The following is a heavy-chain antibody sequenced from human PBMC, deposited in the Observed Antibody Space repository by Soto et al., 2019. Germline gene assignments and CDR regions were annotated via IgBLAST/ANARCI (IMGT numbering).Heavy chain of an antibody. V-gene: IGHV4-4*07. CDR3: ARDSTYYYDSSGYYDY. Sequence: SETLSLTCTVSGGSISSYYWSWIRQPAGKGLEWIGRIYTSGSTNYNPSLKSRVTMSVDTSKNQFSLKLSSVTAADTAVYYCARDSTYYYDSSGYYDYWGQGTLVTDS. CDR1: GGSISSYY. J-gene: IGHJ4*02. CDR2: IYTSGST. D-gene: IGHD3-22*01.